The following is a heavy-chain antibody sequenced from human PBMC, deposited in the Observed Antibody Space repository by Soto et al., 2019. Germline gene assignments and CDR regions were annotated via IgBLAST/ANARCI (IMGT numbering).Heavy chain of an antibody. D-gene: IGHD2-15*01. CDR3: ARVDTPTVRVGMDG. Sequence: EVQLLESGGGLVQPGGSLRLSCAASGYNFNSHAMTWVRQAPGKGLEWVSTISANIISTYYADSVKGLFTIPRENSKNTLYLQMSSLRVEDTAVYHCARVDTPTVRVGMDGWGQGTTVTVSS. V-gene: IGHV3-23*01. CDR2: ISANIIST. J-gene: IGHJ6*02. CDR1: GYNFNSHA.